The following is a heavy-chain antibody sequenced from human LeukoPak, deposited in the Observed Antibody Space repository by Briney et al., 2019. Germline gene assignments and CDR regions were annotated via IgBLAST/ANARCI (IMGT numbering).Heavy chain of an antibody. CDR3: ARNEYYDSWSGYLGYFDC. J-gene: IGHJ4*02. D-gene: IGHD3-3*01. Sequence: PSETLSFTCTVSGYSITSGYYWGWIRQPPGKGLEWIGSLYHSGNTYYNPSLKSRVTMSVDTSKNQFSLRLSSVTAADTAVYYCARNEYYDSWSGYLGYFDCWGQGTLITVSS. CDR2: LYHSGNT. CDR1: GYSITSGYY. V-gene: IGHV4-38-2*02.